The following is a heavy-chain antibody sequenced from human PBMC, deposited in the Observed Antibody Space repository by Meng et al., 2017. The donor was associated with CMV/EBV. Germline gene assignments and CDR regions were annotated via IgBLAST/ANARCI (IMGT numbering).Heavy chain of an antibody. D-gene: IGHD3-3*01. V-gene: IGHV3-21*01. CDR3: ARERGGDLRFLEWLGYGMDV. CDR2: ISSSSSYI. Sequence: FSSYSMNWVRQAPGKGLEWVSSISSSSSYIYYADSVKGRFTISRDNAKNSLYLQMNSLRAEDTAVYYCARERGGDLRFLEWLGYGMDVWGQGTTVTVSS. J-gene: IGHJ6*02. CDR1: FSSYS.